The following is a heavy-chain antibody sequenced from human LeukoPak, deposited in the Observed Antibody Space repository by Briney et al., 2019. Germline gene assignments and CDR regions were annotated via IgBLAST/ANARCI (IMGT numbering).Heavy chain of an antibody. J-gene: IGHJ5*02. CDR2: IIPIFGIA. CDR1: GGTLSSYA. V-gene: IGHV1-69*04. Sequence: GASVKVFCKASGGTLSSYAISWVRQAPGQGLEWMGRIIPIFGIANYAQKFQGRVTVTADKSTSTAYMELSSLRSEDTAVYYCARDQDDDSSGPSWFDPWGQGTLVTVSS. D-gene: IGHD3-22*01. CDR3: ARDQDDDSSGPSWFDP.